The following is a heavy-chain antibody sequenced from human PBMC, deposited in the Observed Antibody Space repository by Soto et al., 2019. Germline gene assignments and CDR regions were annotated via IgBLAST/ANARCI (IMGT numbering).Heavy chain of an antibody. V-gene: IGHV3-23*01. CDR1: GFTFSSYA. CDR3: AKLRAGGDFWSGYYFWGSEPNWFDP. Sequence: PGGSLRLSCAASGFTFSSYAMSWVRQAPGKGLEWVSAISGSGGSTYYADSVKGRFTISRDNSKNTLYLQMNSLRAEDTAVYYCAKLRAGGDFWSGYYFWGSEPNWFDPWGQGTLVTAPQ. J-gene: IGHJ5*02. D-gene: IGHD3-3*01. CDR2: ISGSGGST.